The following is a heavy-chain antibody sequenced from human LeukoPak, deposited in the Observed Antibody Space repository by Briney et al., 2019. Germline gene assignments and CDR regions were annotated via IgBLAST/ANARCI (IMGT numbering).Heavy chain of an antibody. CDR1: GFTFGSYG. V-gene: IGHV3-33*01. D-gene: IGHD2-15*01. Sequence: GGSLRLSCAASGFTFGSYGMHWVRQAPGKGLEWVAVIWYDGSNKYYADSVKGRFTISRDNSKNTLYLQMNSLRAEDTAVYYCARDLVAEGAFDIWGQGTMVIVSS. CDR2: IWYDGSNK. CDR3: ARDLVAEGAFDI. J-gene: IGHJ3*02.